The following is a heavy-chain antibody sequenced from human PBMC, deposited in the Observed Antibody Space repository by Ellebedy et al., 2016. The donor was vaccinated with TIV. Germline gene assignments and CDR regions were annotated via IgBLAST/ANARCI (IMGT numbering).Heavy chain of an antibody. CDR3: ATDLSGYYSVFDY. CDR1: GYTLTELS. D-gene: IGHD3-3*01. CDR2: FDPEDGET. Sequence: ASVKVSXXVSGYTLTELSMHWVRQAPGKGLEWMGGFDPEDGETIYAQKFQGRVTMTEDTSTDTAYMELSSLRSEDTAVYYCATDLSGYYSVFDYWGQGTLVTVSS. J-gene: IGHJ4*02. V-gene: IGHV1-24*01.